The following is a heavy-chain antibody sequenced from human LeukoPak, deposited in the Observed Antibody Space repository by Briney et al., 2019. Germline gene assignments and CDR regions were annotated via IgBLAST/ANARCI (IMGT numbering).Heavy chain of an antibody. V-gene: IGHV4-4*07. J-gene: IGHJ4*02. D-gene: IGHD6-25*01. CDR2: VDTSGST. Sequence: SETLSLTCTVSGGSISSYYWTWIRQPAGKGLEWIGRVDTSGSTTYNPSLKSRVTMSLDTSKNQFSLRLSSVTAADTAVYYCAKSAACPFPLDYWGQGTLVTVSS. CDR3: AKSAACPFPLDY. CDR1: GGSISSYY.